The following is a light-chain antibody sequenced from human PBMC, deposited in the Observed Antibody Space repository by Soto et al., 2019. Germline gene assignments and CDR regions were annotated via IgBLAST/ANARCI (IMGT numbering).Light chain of an antibody. CDR3: SSFTSSSTLV. V-gene: IGLV2-14*01. CDR2: EVS. J-gene: IGLJ2*01. Sequence: QSALTQPASVSGSPGQSITISCTGTSSDVGGYNYVSWYQQHPGKAPKLMIYEVSNRPSGLSNRFSGSKSGNTASLTISGLQAEDEADYNCSSFTSSSTLVFGGGTKLTVL. CDR1: SSDVGGYNY.